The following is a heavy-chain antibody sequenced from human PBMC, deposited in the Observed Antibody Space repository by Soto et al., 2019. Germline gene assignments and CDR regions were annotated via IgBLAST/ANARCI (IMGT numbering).Heavy chain of an antibody. J-gene: IGHJ5*02. V-gene: IGHV3-30*18. CDR2: ISYDGSNK. CDR3: AKDQGGFWSVAGS. Sequence: QVQMVESGGGVVQPGRSLRLSCAASGFTFSSYGMHWVRQAPGKGLEGVAVISYDGSNKYYADSVKGRFTISRDNSKNTLYLEMNTLRVEDTAVYYCAKDQGGFWSVAGSWGQGTLVTVSS. CDR1: GFTFSSYG. D-gene: IGHD6-19*01.